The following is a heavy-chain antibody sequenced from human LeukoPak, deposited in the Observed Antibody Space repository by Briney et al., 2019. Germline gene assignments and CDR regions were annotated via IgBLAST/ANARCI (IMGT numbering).Heavy chain of an antibody. CDR1: GFTFSNHG. Sequence: PGGSLRLSCAASGFTFSNHGMNWVRQAPGKGLEWVSAISGSGTFTHYADSVKGRFTISRDNSKNTLYLQMNSLRAEDTAVYYCAKDSATSGWSGGFHFWGQGTLVTVSS. CDR3: AKDSATSGWSGGFHF. J-gene: IGHJ4*02. D-gene: IGHD6-19*01. CDR2: ISGSGTFT. V-gene: IGHV3-23*01.